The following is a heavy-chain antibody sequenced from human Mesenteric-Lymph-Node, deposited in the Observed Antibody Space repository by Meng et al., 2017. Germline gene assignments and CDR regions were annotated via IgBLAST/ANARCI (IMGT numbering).Heavy chain of an antibody. D-gene: IGHD3-10*01. Sequence: QMQLQESGPGLVKPSGTLSLTCAVSGGSISISTWWSWVRQPPGKGLEWIGEIYHSGSTYYNPSLKSRVTISVDTSKNQFSLKLSSVTAADTAVYYCARAGYGSGSYDWFDPWGQGTLVTVSS. CDR3: ARAGYGSGSYDWFDP. CDR2: IYHSGST. V-gene: IGHV4-4*02. J-gene: IGHJ5*02. CDR1: GGSISISTW.